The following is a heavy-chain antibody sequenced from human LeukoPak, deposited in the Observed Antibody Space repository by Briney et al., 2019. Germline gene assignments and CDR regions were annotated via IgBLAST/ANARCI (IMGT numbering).Heavy chain of an antibody. D-gene: IGHD6-19*01. CDR1: GDSLSSNSAA. J-gene: IGHJ5*02. V-gene: IGHV6-1*01. Sequence: SQTLSLTCAISGDSLSSNSAAWNWLRQSPSRGLEWLGRTYYRSKWYNDYAVSVKSRITIEPDTSKNQFSLQLNSVTPEDTAVYYCARDRDSAVADNWFDPWGQGTLVTVSS. CDR3: ARDRDSAVADNWFDP. CDR2: TYYRSKWYN.